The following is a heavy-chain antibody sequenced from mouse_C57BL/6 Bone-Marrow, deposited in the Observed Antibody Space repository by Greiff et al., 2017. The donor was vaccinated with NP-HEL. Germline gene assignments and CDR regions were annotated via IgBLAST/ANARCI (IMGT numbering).Heavy chain of an antibody. Sequence: VMLVESGPGLVQPSQSLSITCTVSGFSLTSYGVHWVRQSPGKGLEWLGVIWSGGSTDYNAAFISRLSISKDNSKSQVFFKMNSLQADDTAIYYCARMEYGYDGYYFDYWGQGTTLTVSS. CDR3: ARMEYGYDGYYFDY. CDR1: GFSLTSYG. J-gene: IGHJ2*01. V-gene: IGHV2-2*01. D-gene: IGHD2-2*01. CDR2: IWSGGST.